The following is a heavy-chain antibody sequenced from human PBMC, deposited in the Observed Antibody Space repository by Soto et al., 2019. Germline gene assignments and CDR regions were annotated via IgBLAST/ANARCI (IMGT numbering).Heavy chain of an antibody. CDR1: GFSLSTSGVV. CDR2: IYWDDDK. V-gene: IGHV2-5*02. Sequence: QITLKESGPTLVKPTQTLTLTCTFSGFSLSTSGVVVGWVRQPPGGALEWLAFIYWDDDKRYSPSLKSRLTITKDTSKNQVILTMTSMDPVDTATYYCTHRATVTAVDYWGPGTRVTVSS. J-gene: IGHJ4*02. CDR3: THRATVTAVDY. D-gene: IGHD4-17*01.